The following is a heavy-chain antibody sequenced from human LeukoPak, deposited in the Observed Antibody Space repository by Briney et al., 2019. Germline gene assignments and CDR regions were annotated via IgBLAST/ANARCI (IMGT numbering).Heavy chain of an antibody. CDR2: ISSSSSYI. CDR3: ARYGDDSSGYYYFDY. D-gene: IGHD3-22*01. Sequence: GGSLRLSCAASGFTFSSYSMNWVRQAPGKGLEWVSSISSSSSYIYYADSVKGRITISRDNAKNSLYLQMNSLRAEDTAVYYCARYGDDSSGYYYFDYWGQVTLVTVSS. CDR1: GFTFSSYS. J-gene: IGHJ4*02. V-gene: IGHV3-21*01.